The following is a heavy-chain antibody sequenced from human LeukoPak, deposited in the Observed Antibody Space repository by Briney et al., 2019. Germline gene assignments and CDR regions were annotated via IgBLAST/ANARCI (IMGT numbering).Heavy chain of an antibody. CDR3: AKDQNSGYYGSGSYYTSTHHGPICDY. Sequence: TGGSLRLSCVASGFTFSNYGMHWVRQAPGKGLEWVAFIRYDGSDKYYADSVKGRFTISRDNSKNTLYLQMNSLRAEDTAVYYCAKDQNSGYYGSGSYYTSTHHGPICDYWGQGTLVTVSS. CDR2: IRYDGSDK. D-gene: IGHD3-10*01. J-gene: IGHJ4*02. CDR1: GFTFSNYG. V-gene: IGHV3-30*02.